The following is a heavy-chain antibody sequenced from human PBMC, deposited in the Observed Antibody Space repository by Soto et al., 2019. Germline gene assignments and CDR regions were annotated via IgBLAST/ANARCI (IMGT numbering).Heavy chain of an antibody. CDR3: AKDTYPDTAPAVYYYGMDV. D-gene: IGHD5-18*01. Sequence: GGSLRLSCAASGFTFSSYGVHWVRQAPGKGLEWVAVISYDGSNKYYADSVKGRFTISRDNSKNTLYLQMNSLRAEDTAVYYCAKDTYPDTAPAVYYYGMDVWGQGTTVTVSS. J-gene: IGHJ6*02. CDR2: ISYDGSNK. V-gene: IGHV3-30*18. CDR1: GFTFSSYG.